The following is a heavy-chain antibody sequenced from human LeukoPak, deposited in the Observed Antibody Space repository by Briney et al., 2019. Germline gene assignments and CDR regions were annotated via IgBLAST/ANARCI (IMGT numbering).Heavy chain of an antibody. J-gene: IGHJ6*03. D-gene: IGHD3-16*01. V-gene: IGHV1-69*06. Sequence: ASVKVSCKASGGTFSSYAISWVRQAPGQGLEWMGGIIPIFGTANYAQKFQGRVTITADKSTSTAYMELSSLRSEDTAVYYCARYYVDNYYYYYYMDVWGKGTTVTISS. CDR2: IIPIFGTA. CDR1: GGTFSSYA. CDR3: ARYYVDNYYYYYYMDV.